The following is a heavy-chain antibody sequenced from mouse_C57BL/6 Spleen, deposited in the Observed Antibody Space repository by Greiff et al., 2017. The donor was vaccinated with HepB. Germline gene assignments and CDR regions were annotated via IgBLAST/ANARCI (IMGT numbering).Heavy chain of an antibody. V-gene: IGHV1-4*01. D-gene: IGHD2-4*01. CDR2: INPSSGYT. CDR3: ARLNDYDEGDY. J-gene: IGHJ2*01. CDR1: GYTFTSYT. Sequence: VQLQQSGAELARPGASVKMSCKASGYTFTSYTMHWVKQRPGQGLEWIGYINPSSGYTKYNQKFKDKATLTADKSSSTAYMQLSSLTSEDSAVYYCARLNDYDEGDYWGQGTTLTVSS.